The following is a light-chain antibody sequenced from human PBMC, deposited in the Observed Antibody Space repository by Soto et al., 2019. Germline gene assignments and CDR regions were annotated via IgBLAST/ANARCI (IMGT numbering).Light chain of an antibody. J-gene: IGKJ2*01. V-gene: IGKV3-11*01. Sequence: EVVLTQSPATLSLSPGERATLSCRASQNIDIYQVWYQQRPGQAPRLLIYDAFQRAAGIPARFSGSGSGTDFTLTITSLEPEDVAVYYCQQRSNWSPPFTFGQGTKLEI. CDR1: QNIDIY. CDR3: QQRSNWSPPFT. CDR2: DAF.